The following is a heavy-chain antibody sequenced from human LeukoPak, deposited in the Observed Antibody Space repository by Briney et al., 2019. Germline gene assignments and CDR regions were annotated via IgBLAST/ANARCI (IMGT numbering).Heavy chain of an antibody. V-gene: IGHV1-69*01. J-gene: IGHJ3*02. Sequence: SVKVSCKPSGGTFSSYAISWVRQAPGQGLEWMGGIIPIFGTANYAQKFQGRVTITADESTSTAYMELSSLRSEDTAVYYCAFPTDYGDPGGAFDIWGQGTMVTVSS. CDR3: AFPTDYGDPGGAFDI. CDR2: IIPIFGTA. D-gene: IGHD4-17*01. CDR1: GGTFSSYA.